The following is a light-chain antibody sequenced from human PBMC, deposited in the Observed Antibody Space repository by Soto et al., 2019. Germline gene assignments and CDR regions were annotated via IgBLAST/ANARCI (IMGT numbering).Light chain of an antibody. CDR2: WAS. CDR3: QKYFTIPHN. Sequence: DIVMTQSPDSLAVSLGARATITCKSSHSLFYTSNNKNYLAWYQQKPGQSPKLLFYWASTRESGVPDRISASGSGTDFTLTISSLQAGDVAVYYCQKYFTIPHNFGQGTKVEIK. J-gene: IGKJ2*01. CDR1: HSLFYTSNNKNY. V-gene: IGKV4-1*01.